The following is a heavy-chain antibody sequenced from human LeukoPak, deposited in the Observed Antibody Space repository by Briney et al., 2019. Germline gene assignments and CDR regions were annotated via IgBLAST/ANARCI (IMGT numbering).Heavy chain of an antibody. Sequence: PGGSLRPSCAASGFMFSTYSMSWVRQAPGKGLEWVSSISRSSSYIYYADSVKGRFTISRDSSKNTLYLQMNSLRAEDTAVYYCARDKKSYYFDYWGQGTLVTVSS. CDR3: ARDKKSYYFDY. CDR1: GFMFSTYS. V-gene: IGHV3-21*01. J-gene: IGHJ4*02. D-gene: IGHD1-26*01. CDR2: ISRSSSYI.